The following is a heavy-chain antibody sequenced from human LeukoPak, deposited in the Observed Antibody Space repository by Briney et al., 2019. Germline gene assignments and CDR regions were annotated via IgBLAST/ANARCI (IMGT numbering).Heavy chain of an antibody. CDR3: ARHDLVVTATILDY. Sequence: SETLSLTCTVSGGSISSSSYYWDWIRQPPGKGLGWIGSIYYSGSTYYNPSLKSRVTISVDTSKNQFSLKLSSVTAADTAVYYCARHDLVVTATILDYWGQGTLVTVSS. CDR1: GGSISSSSYY. D-gene: IGHD2-21*02. J-gene: IGHJ4*02. V-gene: IGHV4-39*01. CDR2: IYYSGST.